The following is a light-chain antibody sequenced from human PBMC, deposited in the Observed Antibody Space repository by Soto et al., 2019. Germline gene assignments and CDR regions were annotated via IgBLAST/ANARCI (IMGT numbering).Light chain of an antibody. Sequence: QLVLTQSPSASASLGASVKLTCTLSSGHSSYAIAWHQQQPDKGPRYLMKLNSDGSHSKGDGIPDRFSGSSSGAERYLIISSLQSEDVADYYCQTWGTGIQVFGGGTKLTVL. V-gene: IGLV4-69*01. J-gene: IGLJ2*01. CDR1: SGHSSYA. CDR3: QTWGTGIQV. CDR2: LNSDGSH.